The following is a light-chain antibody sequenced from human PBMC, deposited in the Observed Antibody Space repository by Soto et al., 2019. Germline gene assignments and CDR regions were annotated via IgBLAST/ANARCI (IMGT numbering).Light chain of an antibody. Sequence: DIQMTQSPSSLSASVGDRVTITCRASLPITTYLNWFQQKPGKAPKLLIYGASTLQTGVPSRFNGGGSGTDFTLTSSSLQPEDFGTYYCQQNYNSRWTFGQGTEIEI. CDR1: LPITTY. CDR3: QQNYNSRWT. J-gene: IGKJ1*01. CDR2: GAS. V-gene: IGKV1-39*01.